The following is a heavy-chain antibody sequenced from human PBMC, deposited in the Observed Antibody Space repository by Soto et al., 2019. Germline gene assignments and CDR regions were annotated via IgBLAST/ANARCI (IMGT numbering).Heavy chain of an antibody. V-gene: IGHV4-39*01. J-gene: IGHJ4*02. CDR3: ARQIYDFVWGTYRPFDY. CDR2: IYYSGST. CDR1: GGSISNSNYY. Sequence: SETLSLTCTVSGGSISNSNYYWGWIRQPPGKGLEWIGSIYYSGSTYYNPSLKSRVTISVDTSKNQFSLNLRSVTAADTAVYYCARQIYDFVWGTYRPFDYWGQGTLVTVSS. D-gene: IGHD3-16*02.